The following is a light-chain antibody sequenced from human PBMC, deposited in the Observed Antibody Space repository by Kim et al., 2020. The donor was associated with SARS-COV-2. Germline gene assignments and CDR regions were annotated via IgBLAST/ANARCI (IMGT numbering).Light chain of an antibody. J-gene: IGLJ3*02. CDR1: SSDVGVYNY. V-gene: IGLV2-11*01. CDR3: CSYAGSYNWV. Sequence: GQSVTISCTGTSSDVGVYNYVSWYQQHPGKAPKLMIYDVSKRPSGVPDRVSGSKSGNTASLTISGLQAEDEADYYCCSYAGSYNWVFGGGTQLTVL. CDR2: DVS.